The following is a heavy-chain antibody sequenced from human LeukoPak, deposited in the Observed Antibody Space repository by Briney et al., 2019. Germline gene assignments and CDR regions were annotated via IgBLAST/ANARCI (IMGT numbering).Heavy chain of an antibody. D-gene: IGHD1-26*01. CDR3: AREIPSGSYAPDY. V-gene: IGHV3-21*01. J-gene: IGHJ4*02. Sequence: GGSLRLSCAASGFTFSSYSMNWVRQAPGKGLEWVSYISRSCNSMYYADSVKGRFTISRDNAKNSLYLQMSSLRPEDTAMYYCAREIPSGSYAPDYWGQGTLVTVSS. CDR1: GFTFSSYS. CDR2: ISRSCNSM.